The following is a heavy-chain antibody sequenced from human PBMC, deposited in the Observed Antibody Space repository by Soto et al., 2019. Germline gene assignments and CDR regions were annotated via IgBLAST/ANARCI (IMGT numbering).Heavy chain of an antibody. V-gene: IGHV3-30*18. J-gene: IGHJ4*02. CDR1: GFTFSDYA. CDR3: AKGGRQWLVTSDFNY. Sequence: VQLVESGGGVVQPGRSLRLSCSASGFTFSDYAMHWVRHAPGKGLEWVAVVSHDGRNTHYADSVKGRFTISRDSSKNTVSLEMTSPRAEDTAVYYCAKGGRQWLVTSDFNYWGQGALVTVSS. CDR2: VSHDGRNT. D-gene: IGHD6-19*01.